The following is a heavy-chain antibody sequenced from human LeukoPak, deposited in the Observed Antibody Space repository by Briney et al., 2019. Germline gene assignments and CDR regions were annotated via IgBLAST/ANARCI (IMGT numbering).Heavy chain of an antibody. CDR1: GGSFSGYY. CDR3: ASGYGSGTYQFDY. CDR2: INHSGST. J-gene: IGHJ4*02. D-gene: IGHD3-10*01. V-gene: IGHV4-34*01. Sequence: SETLSLTCAVYGGSFSGYYWSWIRQPPGKGLEWIGEINHSGSTNYKPSLKSRVTISVETSKNQFSLKLSSVTAADTAVYYCASGYGSGTYQFDYWGQGTLVTVSS.